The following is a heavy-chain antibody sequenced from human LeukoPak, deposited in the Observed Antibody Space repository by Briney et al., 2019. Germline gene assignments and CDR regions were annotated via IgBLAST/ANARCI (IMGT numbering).Heavy chain of an antibody. Sequence: PGESLRLSCAASGFTFSNYAMNWVRQAPGRGLEWVSSIGGSGGNTYYAQSVKGRFTISRDNSKNTLYLQMNSLRAGDTAVYYCAKDRVDREPGHDAFHIRGQGTMVTVSS. CDR3: AKDRVDREPGHDAFHI. CDR2: IGGSGGNT. D-gene: IGHD1-26*01. V-gene: IGHV3-23*01. CDR1: GFTFSNYA. J-gene: IGHJ3*02.